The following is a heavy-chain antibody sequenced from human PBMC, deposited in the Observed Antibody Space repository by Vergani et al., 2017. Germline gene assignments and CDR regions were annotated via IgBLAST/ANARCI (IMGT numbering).Heavy chain of an antibody. CDR1: GYTFTGYY. V-gene: IGHV1-2*02. CDR3: ARDPLYSNTWPFVLLGVDV. J-gene: IGHJ6*02. D-gene: IGHD6-13*01. Sequence: QVQLVQSGAEVKKPGASVKVSCKASGYTFTGYYMHWVRQAPGQGLEWMGWINPNSGGTNYAQKFQGRVTMTRDTSISTAYMELSRLRSDDTAVYYCARDPLYSNTWPFVLLGVDVWGHGTTVTVSS. CDR2: INPNSGGT.